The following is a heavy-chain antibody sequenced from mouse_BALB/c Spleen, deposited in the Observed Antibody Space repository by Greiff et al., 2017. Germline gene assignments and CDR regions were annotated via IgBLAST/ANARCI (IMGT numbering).Heavy chain of an antibody. V-gene: IGHV5-15*02. CDR3: ARVYYGNYVAYFDV. CDR1: GFTFSDYG. Sequence: EVKLVESGGGLVQPGGSRKLSCAASGFTFSDYGMAWVRQAPGKGPEWVAFISNLAYSIYYADTVTGRFTISRENAKNTLYLEMSSLRSEDTAMYYCARVYYGNYVAYFDVWGAGTTVTGSS. J-gene: IGHJ1*01. CDR2: ISNLAYSI. D-gene: IGHD2-1*01.